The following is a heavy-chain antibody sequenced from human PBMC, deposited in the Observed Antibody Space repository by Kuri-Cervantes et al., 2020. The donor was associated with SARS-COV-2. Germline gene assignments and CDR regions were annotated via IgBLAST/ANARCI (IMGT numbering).Heavy chain of an antibody. J-gene: IGHJ4*02. CDR2: IIPIFGTA. D-gene: IGHD6-19*01. V-gene: IGHV1-69*06. Sequence: SVKVSCKASGGTFRTYGFSWVRQAPGQGLEWMGGIIPIFGTANYAQKFQGRVTITADKSTSTAYMELRSLSSDDTAVYYCARDHHGIAVAGADFWGQGTLVTVSS. CDR3: ARDHHGIAVAGADF. CDR1: GGTFRTYG.